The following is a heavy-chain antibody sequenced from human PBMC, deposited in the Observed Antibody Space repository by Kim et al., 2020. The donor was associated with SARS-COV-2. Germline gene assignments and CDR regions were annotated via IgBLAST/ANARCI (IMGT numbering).Heavy chain of an antibody. CDR3: AGGGGIAVAASPFSFDY. CDR2: ISYDGSNK. V-gene: IGHV3-30*03. J-gene: IGHJ4*02. CDR1: GFTFSSYG. Sequence: GGSLRLSCAASGFTFSSYGMHWVRQAPGKGLEWVAVISYDGSNKYYADSVKGRFTISRDNSKNTLYLQMNSLRAEDTAVYYCAGGGGIAVAASPFSFDYWGQGNLVTVSS. D-gene: IGHD6-19*01.